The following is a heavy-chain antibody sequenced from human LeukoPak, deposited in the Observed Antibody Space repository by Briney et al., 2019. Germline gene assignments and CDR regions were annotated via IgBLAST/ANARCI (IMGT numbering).Heavy chain of an antibody. D-gene: IGHD3-22*01. J-gene: IGHJ6*02. CDR3: ARGSLRSGYWAVPYYYYYGMDV. Sequence: SETLSLTCTVSGGSVSSGSYYWSWIRQPPGKGLEWIGYIYYSGSTNYNPSLKSRVTISVDTSKNQFSLELSSVTAADTAVYYCARGSLRSGYWAVPYYYYYGMDVWGQGTTVTVSS. CDR2: IYYSGST. V-gene: IGHV4-61*01. CDR1: GGSVSSGSYY.